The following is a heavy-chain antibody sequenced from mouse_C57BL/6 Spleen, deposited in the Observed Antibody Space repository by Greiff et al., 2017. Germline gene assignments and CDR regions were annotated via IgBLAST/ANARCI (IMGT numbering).Heavy chain of an antibody. V-gene: IGHV1-82*01. CDR2: IYPGDGDT. CDR3: ARKTPVLYFDV. Sequence: QVQLQQSGPELVKPGASVKISCKASGYAFSSSWMNWVKQRPGKGLEWIGRIYPGDGDTNYNGKFKGKATLTADKSSSTAYMPLSSLTSEDSAVYFGARKTPVLYFDVWGTGTTVTVSS. J-gene: IGHJ1*03. CDR1: GYAFSSSW.